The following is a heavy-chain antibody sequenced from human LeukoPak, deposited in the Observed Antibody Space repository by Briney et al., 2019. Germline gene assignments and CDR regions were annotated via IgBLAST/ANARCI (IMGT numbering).Heavy chain of an antibody. CDR1: GYSFTDFW. CDR3: ASLYKQQLIDF. J-gene: IGHJ4*02. CDR2: IYPDDSDI. D-gene: IGHD6-13*01. Sequence: GESLKISCKGSGYSFTDFWIGWVRQMPGKGLEWMGIIYPDDSDIRHSPSFEGQVTISADKSISTAYLQWSSLKASDTAIYYCASLYKQQLIDFWGPGTLVTVSS. V-gene: IGHV5-51*01.